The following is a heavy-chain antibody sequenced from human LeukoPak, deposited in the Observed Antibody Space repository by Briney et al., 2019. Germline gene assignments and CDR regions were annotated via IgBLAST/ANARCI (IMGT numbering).Heavy chain of an antibody. V-gene: IGHV3-21*01. J-gene: IGHJ4*02. CDR3: ARGDSGYDYKGSY. CDR2: ISSSSSYI. Sequence: PGGSLRLSCAASGFTFSSYSMNWVRQAPGKGLEWVSSISSSSSYIYYADSLEGRFTISRDNAKNSLSLQMNSLRAEDTAVYYCARGDSGYDYKGSYWGQGTLVTVSS. CDR1: GFTFSSYS. D-gene: IGHD5-12*01.